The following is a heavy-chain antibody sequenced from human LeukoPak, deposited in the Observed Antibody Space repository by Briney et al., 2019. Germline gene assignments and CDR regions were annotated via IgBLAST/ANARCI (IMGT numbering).Heavy chain of an antibody. CDR3: ARGLLLWFGEPYFDY. CDR1: GFTFSSYS. D-gene: IGHD3-10*01. V-gene: IGHV3-21*01. CDR2: ISSSSSYI. Sequence: GGSLRLSCAASGFTFSSYSMNWVRQAPGKGLEWVSSISSSSSYIYYADSVKGRFTISRDNAKNSLYLQMNSLRAEDTAVYYCARGLLLWFGEPYFDYWGQGTLVTVSS. J-gene: IGHJ4*02.